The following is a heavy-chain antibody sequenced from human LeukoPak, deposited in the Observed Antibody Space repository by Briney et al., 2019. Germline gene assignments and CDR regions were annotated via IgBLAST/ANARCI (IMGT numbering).Heavy chain of an antibody. CDR1: GGTFSSHA. J-gene: IGHJ4*02. CDR2: IIPILGTP. Sequence: ASVKVSCKASGGTFSSHAINWVRQAPAQGLEWMGGIIPILGTPKYAQKFHGRVTITADESTSTVYMAVSSLRSEDTAVYYCSRDYTPHYYAAGQLDWGQGTRVTVSS. CDR3: SRDYTPHYYAAGQLD. V-gene: IGHV1-69*13. D-gene: IGHD3-10*01.